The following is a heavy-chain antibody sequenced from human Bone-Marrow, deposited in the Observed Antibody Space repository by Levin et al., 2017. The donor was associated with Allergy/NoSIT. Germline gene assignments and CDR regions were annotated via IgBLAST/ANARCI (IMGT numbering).Heavy chain of an antibody. Sequence: GGSLRLSCAASGFIFSDYVMHWVRQAPGKGLEWVADLSKDGTKKYYIDSVKGRFTISRDNSESTLYLQMDSLRHEDTGVYYCMREWDPWGQGTLVTVSS. CDR3: MREWDP. CDR1: GFIFSDYV. V-gene: IGHV3-30-3*01. J-gene: IGHJ5*02. CDR2: LSKDGTKK.